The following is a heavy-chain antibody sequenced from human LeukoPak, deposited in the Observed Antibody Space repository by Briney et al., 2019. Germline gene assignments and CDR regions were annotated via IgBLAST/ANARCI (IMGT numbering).Heavy chain of an antibody. D-gene: IGHD5-18*01. CDR3: AREDATMVLSLDY. V-gene: IGHV3-23*01. CDR2: ISSGGDNT. Sequence: RGASLRLSCAASGVTFSGYAMSWVRQAPGKGLEWVSAISSGGDNTYYADSVKGRLTISRDNSKNTLYVQMTSLRAEDTAVYYCAREDATMVLSLDYWGQGALVTVSS. CDR1: GVTFSGYA. J-gene: IGHJ4*02.